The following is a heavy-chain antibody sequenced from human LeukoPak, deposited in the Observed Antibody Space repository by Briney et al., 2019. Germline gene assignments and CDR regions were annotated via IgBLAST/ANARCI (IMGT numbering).Heavy chain of an antibody. V-gene: IGHV3-7*01. J-gene: IGHJ6*03. Sequence: GGSLRLSCAASGFSFSRAWMGWVRQAPGKGLEWVANIKQDGSEKYYVDSVKGRFTISRDNAKNSLYLQMNSLRAEDTAVYYCARSRLGVYYYYMDVWGKGTTVTISS. D-gene: IGHD7-27*01. CDR1: GFSFSRAW. CDR2: IKQDGSEK. CDR3: ARSRLGVYYYYMDV.